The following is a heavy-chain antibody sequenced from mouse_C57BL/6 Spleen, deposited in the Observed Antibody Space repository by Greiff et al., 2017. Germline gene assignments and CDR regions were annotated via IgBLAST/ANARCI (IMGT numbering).Heavy chain of an antibody. Sequence: VQLQQPGTELVKPGASVKLSCKASGYTFTSYWLHWVKQRPGQGLEWIGNINPSNGGTNYNEKFKSKATLTVDKSSSTAYMQLSSLTSEDSAVYYCARPFYYGNRNYAMDYWGQGTSVTVSS. V-gene: IGHV1-53*01. D-gene: IGHD1-1*01. CDR1: GYTFTSYW. CDR2: INPSNGGT. J-gene: IGHJ4*01. CDR3: ARPFYYGNRNYAMDY.